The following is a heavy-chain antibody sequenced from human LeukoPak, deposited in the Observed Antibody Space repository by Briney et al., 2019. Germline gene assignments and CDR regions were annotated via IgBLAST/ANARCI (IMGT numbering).Heavy chain of an antibody. Sequence: SVKVSCKASGGTFSSYAISWVRQAPGQGLEWMGRIIPILGIANYAQKLQGRVTITADKSTSTAYMELSSLRSEDTAVYYCARDSWYYYDSSGYYSLDYWGQGTLVTVSS. J-gene: IGHJ4*02. D-gene: IGHD3-22*01. CDR3: ARDSWYYYDSSGYYSLDY. CDR1: GGTFSSYA. V-gene: IGHV1-69*04. CDR2: IIPILGIA.